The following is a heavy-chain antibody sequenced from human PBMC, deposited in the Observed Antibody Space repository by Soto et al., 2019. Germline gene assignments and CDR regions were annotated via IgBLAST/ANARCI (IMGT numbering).Heavy chain of an antibody. CDR2: ISYDGSNK. J-gene: IGHJ6*02. Sequence: QSVGSLRLSCAASGITFGSYGMHWVSQAPGKGLEWVAVISYDGSNKYYADSVKGRFTISRDNSKNTLYLQMNSLRAEDTAVYYCAKDLKIGDFWSGYSPYGMDVWGQGTTVTVSS. CDR1: GITFGSYG. V-gene: IGHV3-30*18. CDR3: AKDLKIGDFWSGYSPYGMDV. D-gene: IGHD3-3*01.